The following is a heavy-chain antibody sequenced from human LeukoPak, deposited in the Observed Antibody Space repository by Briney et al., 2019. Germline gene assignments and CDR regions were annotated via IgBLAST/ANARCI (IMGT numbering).Heavy chain of an antibody. J-gene: IGHJ4*02. D-gene: IGHD6-13*01. CDR2: INSDGRTT. CDR1: GFSFSSYW. Sequence: GGSLRLSCAASGFSFSSYWMHWVRQAPGKGLVWVSHINSDGRTTSYADYVKGRFTISRDNAKDTLYLQMNSLRAEDTAVYYRARGTSSRPDDWGQGTLVTVSS. V-gene: IGHV3-74*01. CDR3: ARGTSSRPDD.